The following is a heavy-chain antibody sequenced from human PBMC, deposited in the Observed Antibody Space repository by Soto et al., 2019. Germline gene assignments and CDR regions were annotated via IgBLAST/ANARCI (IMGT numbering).Heavy chain of an antibody. J-gene: IGHJ6*02. Sequence: SETLSLTCTVSGGSVSSDTHYWIWIRHPPGKRLEWIGFIYSSGSTNYNPSLKSRVTMSVDTSKNQFSLKLRSVIVADTAVYHCARFVRSCSGTTCYTRADVWGQGTTVTVSS. D-gene: IGHD2-2*02. CDR3: ARFVRSCSGTTCYTRADV. V-gene: IGHV4-61*01. CDR1: GGSVSSDTHY. CDR2: IYSSGST.